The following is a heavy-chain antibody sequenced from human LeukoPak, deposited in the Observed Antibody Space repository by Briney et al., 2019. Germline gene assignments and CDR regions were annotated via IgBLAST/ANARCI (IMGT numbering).Heavy chain of an antibody. CDR2: LYSGGST. Sequence: GGSLRLSCAASGFTVSSNYMSWVRQAPGKGLEWVSILYSGGSTYHADSVEGRFTISRDISKNTVYLHTNRLRAEDTAVYFCARSGWTVSTPFDYWGQGTLVTVSS. V-gene: IGHV3-66*01. J-gene: IGHJ4*02. D-gene: IGHD4-17*01. CDR1: GFTVSSNY. CDR3: ARSGWTVSTPFDY.